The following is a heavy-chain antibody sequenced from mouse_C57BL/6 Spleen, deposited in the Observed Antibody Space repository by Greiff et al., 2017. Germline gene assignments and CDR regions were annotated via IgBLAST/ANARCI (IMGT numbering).Heavy chain of an antibody. V-gene: IGHV1-52*01. J-gene: IGHJ1*03. D-gene: IGHD2-1*01. Sequence: QVQLQQPGAELVRPGSSVKLSCKASGYTFTSYWMHWVKQRPIQGLEWIGNIDPSDSETHYNQKFKDKATLTVDKSSSTAYMQLSSLTSEDSAVYYCARGIYYGNLIDYWYFDVWGTGTTVTVSS. CDR1: GYTFTSYW. CDR3: ARGIYYGNLIDYWYFDV. CDR2: IDPSDSET.